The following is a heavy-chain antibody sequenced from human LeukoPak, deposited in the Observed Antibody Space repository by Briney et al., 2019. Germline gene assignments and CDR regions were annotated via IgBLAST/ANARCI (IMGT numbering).Heavy chain of an antibody. CDR2: ISSSGSTT. V-gene: IGHV3-48*03. D-gene: IGHD3-22*01. CDR1: GFTFSTYE. CDR3: ARDRRYYDSSGYYYTWFDP. J-gene: IGHJ5*02. Sequence: GGSLRLSCAASGFTFSTYEMNWVRQAPGKGLEWVSYISSSGSTTYYADSVKGRFTISRDNAKNSLYLQMNSLRAEDTADYYCARDRRYYDSSGYYYTWFDPWGQGTLVTVSS.